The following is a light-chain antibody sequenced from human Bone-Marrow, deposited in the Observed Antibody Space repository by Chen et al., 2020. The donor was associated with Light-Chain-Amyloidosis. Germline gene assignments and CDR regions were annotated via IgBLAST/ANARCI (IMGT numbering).Light chain of an antibody. CDR1: NIGSTS. Sequence: SYVLTQPSSVSVAPGQTATIACGGNNIGSTSVHWYQQTPGQAPLLVVYAVSDRPSGIPVRLSGSNAGNAAALTSGRVEAGDEADYYCQVWDRGSDRPVFGGGTKLTVL. CDR2: AVS. V-gene: IGLV3-21*02. CDR3: QVWDRGSDRPV. J-gene: IGLJ3*02.